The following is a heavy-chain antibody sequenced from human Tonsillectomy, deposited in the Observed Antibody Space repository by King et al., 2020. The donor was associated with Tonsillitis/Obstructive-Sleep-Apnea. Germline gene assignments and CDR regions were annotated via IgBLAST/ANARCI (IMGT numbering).Heavy chain of an antibody. V-gene: IGHV5-51*01. D-gene: IGHD1-1*01. CDR3: ARHGWGGNLEDAFDI. CDR1: GYSFTIYW. Sequence: VQLVESGAEVKKPGESLKISCKGSGYSFTIYWIAWVRQTPGKGLEWMGIIYPGDSDTRYSPSFQGQVTISADKSISTAYLQWSSLKASDTAMYYCARHGWGGNLEDAFDIWGQGTMVTVSS. CDR2: IYPGDSDT. J-gene: IGHJ3*02.